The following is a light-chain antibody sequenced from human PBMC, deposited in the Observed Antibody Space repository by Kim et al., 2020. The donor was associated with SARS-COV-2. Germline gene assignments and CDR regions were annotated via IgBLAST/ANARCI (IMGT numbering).Light chain of an antibody. J-gene: IGKJ4*01. CDR2: DAS. Sequence: DIQMTQSPSTLSASVGDRVTITCRASQSISNWLAWYQQKPGKAPKLLIYDASSLGSGVPSRISGSGSGTEFTLAINSLQSDDFATYYCQQYNSYPLTFGGGTKVDIK. V-gene: IGKV1-5*01. CDR1: QSISNW. CDR3: QQYNSYPLT.